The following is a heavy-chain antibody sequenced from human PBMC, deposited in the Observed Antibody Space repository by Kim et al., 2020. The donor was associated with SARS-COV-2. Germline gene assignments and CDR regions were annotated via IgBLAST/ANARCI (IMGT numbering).Heavy chain of an antibody. V-gene: IGHV3-30-3*01. D-gene: IGHD3-22*01. CDR3: ARDHYYDSSGYPYPPDY. CDR2: ISYDGSNK. CDR1: GFTFSSYA. J-gene: IGHJ4*02. Sequence: GGSLRLSCAASGFTFSSYAMHWVRQAPGKGLEWVAVISYDGSNKYYADSVKGRFTISRDNSKNTLYLQMNSLRAEDTAVYYCARDHYYDSSGYPYPPDYWGQGTLVTVSS.